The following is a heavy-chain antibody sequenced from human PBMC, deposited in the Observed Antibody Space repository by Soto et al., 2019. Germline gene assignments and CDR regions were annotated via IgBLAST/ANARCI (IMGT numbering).Heavy chain of an antibody. CDR2: INAGNGNT. V-gene: IGHV1-3*01. Sequence: ASVKVSCKASGYTFTSYAMHWVRQAPGQRLEWMGWINAGNGNTKYSQKFQGRVTITRDTSASTAYMELSSLRSEDTAVYYCARVKGSSWNYDYWGQGTLVTVSS. J-gene: IGHJ4*02. D-gene: IGHD6-13*01. CDR1: GYTFTSYA. CDR3: ARVKGSSWNYDY.